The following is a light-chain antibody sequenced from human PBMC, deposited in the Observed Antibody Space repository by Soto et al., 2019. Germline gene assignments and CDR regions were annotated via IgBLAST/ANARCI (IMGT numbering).Light chain of an antibody. CDR3: QQRSNLVT. J-gene: IGKJ4*01. CDR1: QSVSTS. CDR2: DAS. Sequence: EIVLTQSPATLSLSPGERATLSCKASQSVSTSLAWYQQKPGQAPSLLIYDASKRATGIPARFSGSGSGTDFTLTINSLEPEDFAVYYCQQRSNLVTFGGGTKVEIK. V-gene: IGKV3-11*01.